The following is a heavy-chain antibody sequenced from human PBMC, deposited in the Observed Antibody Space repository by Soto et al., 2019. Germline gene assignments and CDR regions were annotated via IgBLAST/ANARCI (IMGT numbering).Heavy chain of an antibody. D-gene: IGHD2-2*01. J-gene: IGHJ5*02. V-gene: IGHV1-69*04. CDR2: IIPILGIA. Sequence: SVKVSCKASGGTFSSYTISWVRQAPGQGLEWMGRIIPILGIANYAQKFQGRVTITADKSTSTAYMELSSLRSEDTAVYYCARDGPLEVVPAAMLNWFDPWGQGTLVTVSS. CDR3: ARDGPLEVVPAAMLNWFDP. CDR1: GGTFSSYT.